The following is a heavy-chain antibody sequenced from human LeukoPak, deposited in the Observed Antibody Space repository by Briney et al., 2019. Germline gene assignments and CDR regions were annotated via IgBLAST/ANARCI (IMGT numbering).Heavy chain of an antibody. CDR2: IYPDDSDT. J-gene: IGHJ4*02. CDR3: AIGGDSTTSCYRCFDY. CDR1: GYRFTNYS. Sequence: GESLKISCKGSGYRFTNYSIGWVRQMPGKGLEWMGLIYPDDSDTRYSPSFQGQVTISADKSISTAYLQWSSLKASDTAMYYCAIGGDSTTSCYRCFDYWGQGTLVTVSS. V-gene: IGHV5-51*01. D-gene: IGHD2-2*02.